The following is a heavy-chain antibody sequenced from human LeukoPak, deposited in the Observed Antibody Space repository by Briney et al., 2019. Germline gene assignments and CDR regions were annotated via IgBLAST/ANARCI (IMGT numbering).Heavy chain of an antibody. V-gene: IGHV3-23*01. CDR2: ITSDGST. CDR3: AREYMDV. Sequence: GGSLRLSCEASGLNFSNFGMSWVRQPPGKGLEWVSGITSDGSTYYADSGRGRFIISRDNSKNTLYLQMNSLRAEDRALYYCAREYMDVWGKGTMVTISS. CDR1: GLNFSNFG. J-gene: IGHJ6*03.